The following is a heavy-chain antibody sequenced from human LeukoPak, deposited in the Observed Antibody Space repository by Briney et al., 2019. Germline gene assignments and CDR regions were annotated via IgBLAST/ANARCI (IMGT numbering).Heavy chain of an antibody. D-gene: IGHD3-22*01. CDR1: GYTFTSNY. Sequence: ASVKVSCKAFGYTFTSNYMHWVRQAPGQGPEWMGVISPSGGSTTYAQKFQGRVTMTTDTSTSTAYMELRSLRSDDTAVYYCARDGRHRYYYDRSGNYGSWFDPWGQGTLVTVSS. V-gene: IGHV1-46*01. CDR2: ISPSGGST. J-gene: IGHJ5*02. CDR3: ARDGRHRYYYDRSGNYGSWFDP.